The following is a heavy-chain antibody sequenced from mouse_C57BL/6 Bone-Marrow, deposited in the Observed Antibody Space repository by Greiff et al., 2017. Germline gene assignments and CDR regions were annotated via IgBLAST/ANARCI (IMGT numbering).Heavy chain of an antibody. CDR1: GFTFSSYA. J-gene: IGHJ4*01. V-gene: IGHV5-4*01. CDR2: ISDGGSYT. D-gene: IGHD2-3*01. Sequence: VQLKESGGGLVKPGGSLKLSCAASGFTFSSYAMSWVRQTPEKRLEWVATISDGGSYTYYPDNVKGRFTISRDNAKNNLYLQMSHLKSEDTAMYYCARYDGYFYAMDYWGQGTSVTVSS. CDR3: ARYDGYFYAMDY.